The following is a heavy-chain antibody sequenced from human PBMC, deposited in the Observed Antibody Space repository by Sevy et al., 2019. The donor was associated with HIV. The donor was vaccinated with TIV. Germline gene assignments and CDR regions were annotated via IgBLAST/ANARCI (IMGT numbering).Heavy chain of an antibody. Sequence: GGSLRLSCAASGFTLSNYWMNWVRQAPGKGLEWVANIKQDGSEKNYVDAVKGRFTISRDNAKNSLYLQMNSLRAEDTAVYYCAITNMYWGHGTLVTVSS. D-gene: IGHD4-4*01. V-gene: IGHV3-7*01. CDR3: AITNMY. CDR2: IKQDGSEK. J-gene: IGHJ4*01. CDR1: GFTLSNYW.